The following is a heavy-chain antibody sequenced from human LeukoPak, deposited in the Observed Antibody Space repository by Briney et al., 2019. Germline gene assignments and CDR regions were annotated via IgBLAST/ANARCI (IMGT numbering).Heavy chain of an antibody. CDR3: ARGYSSSWYEPYFDY. Sequence: ASVKVSCKASGYTFTSYAMHWVRQAPGQRLEWMGWINAGNGNTKYSQKFQGRVTITRDTSASTAYMELSSLRSEDTAVYYCARGYSSSWYEPYFDYWGQGTLVTVSS. CDR1: GYTFTSYA. CDR2: INAGNGNT. D-gene: IGHD6-13*01. J-gene: IGHJ4*02. V-gene: IGHV1-3*01.